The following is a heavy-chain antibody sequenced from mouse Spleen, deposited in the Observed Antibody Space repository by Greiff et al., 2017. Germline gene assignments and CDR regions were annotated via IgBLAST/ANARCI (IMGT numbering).Heavy chain of an antibody. V-gene: IGHV1-69*01. J-gene: IGHJ2*01. CDR2: IDPSDSYT. CDR3: ASSNWYFDY. D-gene: IGHD4-1*01. Sequence: QVQLQQPGAELVMPGASVKLSCKASGYTFTSYWMHWVKQRPGQGLEWIGEIDPSDSYTNYNQKFKGKATLTVDKSSSTAYMQLSSLTSEDSAVYYCASSNWYFDYWGQGTTLTVSS. CDR1: GYTFTSYW.